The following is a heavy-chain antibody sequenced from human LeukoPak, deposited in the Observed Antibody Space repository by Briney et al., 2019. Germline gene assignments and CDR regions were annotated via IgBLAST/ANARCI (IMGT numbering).Heavy chain of an antibody. V-gene: IGHV4-39*01. J-gene: IGHJ6*03. CDR3: ARQTSGDYFYYYYYMDV. CDR1: GGSISSSSYY. Sequence: SETLSLTCTVSGGSISSSSYYWGWIRQPPGKGLEWIGSIYYSGSTYYNPSLKSRVTISVDTSKNQFSLKLSSVTAADTAVYYCARQTSGDYFYYYYYMDVWGKGTTVTISS. CDR2: IYYSGST. D-gene: IGHD4-17*01.